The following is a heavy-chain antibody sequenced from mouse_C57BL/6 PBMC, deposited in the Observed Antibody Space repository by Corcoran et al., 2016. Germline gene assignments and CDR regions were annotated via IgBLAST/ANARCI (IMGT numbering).Heavy chain of an antibody. V-gene: IGHV8-12*01. D-gene: IGHD2-3*01. Sequence: QVTLKESGPGILQSSQTLSLTWSFSGFSLSTSGMGVSWIRQPSGKGLEWLAHIYWDDDKRYNPSLKSRLTISKDPSRNQVFLKIASVDTADTATYDCARRGWLLPHWYFDVWGTGTTVTVSS. CDR2: IYWDDDK. CDR1: GFSLSTSGMG. J-gene: IGHJ1*03. CDR3: ARRGWLLPHWYFDV.